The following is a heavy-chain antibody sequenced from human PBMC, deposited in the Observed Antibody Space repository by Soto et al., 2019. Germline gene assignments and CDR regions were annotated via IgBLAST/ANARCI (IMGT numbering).Heavy chain of an antibody. V-gene: IGHV3-48*03. CDR3: AKDCGMVRGTINSRAAAFAF. Sequence: EVQLVESGGGLVQPGGSLRLSCAASGFTFSSYEMNWVRQAPGKGLEWVSHISITDTIIYYADSVKGRFTISRDDVKNSLYLQMHSLRIQATAAYFCAKDCGMVRGTINSRAAAFAFWGPGTRVTVPS. J-gene: IGHJ3*01. D-gene: IGHD3-10*01. CDR2: ISITDTII. CDR1: GFTFSSYE.